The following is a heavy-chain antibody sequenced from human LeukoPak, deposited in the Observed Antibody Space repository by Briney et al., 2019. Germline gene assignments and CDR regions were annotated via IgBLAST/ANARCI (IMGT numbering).Heavy chain of an antibody. J-gene: IGHJ4*02. CDR3: ASHYYDILTGYAYFDY. V-gene: IGHV5-51*01. CDR1: GYSFTSYW. Sequence: PGESLKISCKGSGYSFTSYWIGWVRQMPGKGLEWMGIIYPGDSDTRYSPSFQGQVTISADKSISTAYLQWSSLKASDTAMYYCASHYYDILTGYAYFDYWGQGTLVTVSS. CDR2: IYPGDSDT. D-gene: IGHD3-9*01.